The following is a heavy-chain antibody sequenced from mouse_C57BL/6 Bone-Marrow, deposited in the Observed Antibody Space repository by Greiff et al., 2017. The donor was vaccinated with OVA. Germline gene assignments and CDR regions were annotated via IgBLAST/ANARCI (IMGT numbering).Heavy chain of an antibody. Sequence: VQLQQSGPELVKPGASVKISCKASGYSFTGYYMNWVKQSPEKSLEWIGEINPSTGGTTYNQKFKAKATLTVDKSSSTAYMQLKSLTSEDSAVHYCARGPRQLRLRTHFNYWGQGTTLTVSS. D-gene: IGHD3-2*02. J-gene: IGHJ2*01. CDR2: INPSTGGT. CDR1: GYSFTGYY. V-gene: IGHV1-42*01. CDR3: ARGPRQLRLRTHFNY.